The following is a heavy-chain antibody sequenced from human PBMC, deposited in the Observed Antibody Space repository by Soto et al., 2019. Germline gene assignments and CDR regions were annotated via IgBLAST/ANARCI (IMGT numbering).Heavy chain of an antibody. D-gene: IGHD2-8*01. Sequence: PXGSLRLSCAASGFSLSYAWMNCVRHAPGRGLEGVGHIKSKSDGGTIDYAAPVKGRFAISRDDSENALYLQMKSLKTEDTGVYYRARGEYCDNGICNYYFYGMDVWGPGTTATVSP. CDR3: ARGEYCDNGICNYYFYGMDV. CDR2: IKSKSDGGTI. J-gene: IGHJ6*01. CDR1: GFSLSYAW. V-gene: IGHV3-15*01.